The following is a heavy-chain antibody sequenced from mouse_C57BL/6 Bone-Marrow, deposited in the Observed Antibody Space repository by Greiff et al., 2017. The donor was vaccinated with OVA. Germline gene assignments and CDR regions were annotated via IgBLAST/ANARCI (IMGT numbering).Heavy chain of an antibody. V-gene: IGHV1-19*01. CDR2: INPYNGGT. Sequence: EVQLQESGPVLVKPGASVKMSCKASGYTFTDYYMNWVKQSHGKSLEWIGVINPYNGGTSYNQKFKGKATLTVDKSSNTAYMELNSLTSEDSAVDYGAPIYYDAYWYFDVWGTGTTVTVSS. J-gene: IGHJ1*03. CDR1: GYTFTDYY. D-gene: IGHD2-4*01. CDR3: APIYYDAYWYFDV.